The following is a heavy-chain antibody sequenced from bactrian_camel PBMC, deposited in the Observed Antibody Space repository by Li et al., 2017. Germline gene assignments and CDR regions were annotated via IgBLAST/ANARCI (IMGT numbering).Heavy chain of an antibody. J-gene: IGHJ4*01. CDR3: GTDSGGACEGKGGYMSTVRPY. V-gene: IGHV3S55*01. D-gene: IGHD3*01. CDR2: FRTGGLP. CDR1: GFTRGRYC. Sequence: HVQLVESGGGSVQAGGSLTLSCAISGFTRGRYCMAWFHQAPGKEREGVAAFRTGGLPYYSDSAKGRFTISQDNAKSTVYLQMNSLKPEDSGRYVCGTDSGGACEGKGGYMSTVRPYRGQGTQVTVS.